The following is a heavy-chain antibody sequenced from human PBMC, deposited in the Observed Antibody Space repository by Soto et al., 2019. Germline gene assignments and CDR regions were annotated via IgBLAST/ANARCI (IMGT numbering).Heavy chain of an antibody. D-gene: IGHD6-13*01. CDR2: ISGASDSI. CDR3: ARVVVLAAAGTTDY. CDR1: GFSFSDYY. Sequence: GGSLRLSCAASGFSFSDYYMSWIRQVPGKGLEWVAYISGASDSIPYADSVKGRFTISRDNAKNSLYLQMDSLRAEDTAVYYCARVVVLAAAGTTDYWGQGTLVTVSS. J-gene: IGHJ4*02. V-gene: IGHV3-11*06.